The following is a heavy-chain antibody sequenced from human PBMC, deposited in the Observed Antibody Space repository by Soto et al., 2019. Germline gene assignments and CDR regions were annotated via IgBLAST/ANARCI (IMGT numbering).Heavy chain of an antibody. CDR1: GFTFSSYA. Sequence: EVQLLESGGGLVQPGGSLRLSCAASGFTFSSYAMSWVRQAPGKGLEWVSAISGSGGSTYYADSVKGRFTISRDNSKNPLYLQKNSLGAEDTAVYYCAKDGRNGDIRGGGGYWGQGTLVTVSS. CDR3: AKDGRNGDIRGGGGY. J-gene: IGHJ4*02. CDR2: ISGSGGST. V-gene: IGHV3-23*01. D-gene: IGHD1-26*01.